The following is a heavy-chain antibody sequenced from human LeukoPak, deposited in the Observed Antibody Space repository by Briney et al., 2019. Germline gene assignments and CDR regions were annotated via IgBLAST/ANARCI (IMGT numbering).Heavy chain of an antibody. J-gene: IGHJ5*02. CDR3: AKDVLPAAMYDWFDP. D-gene: IGHD2-2*01. CDR2: ISGSGGST. V-gene: IGHV3-23*01. CDR1: GFTFSSYA. Sequence: GGSLRLSCAASGFTFSSYAMSWVRQASGKGLEWVSAISGSGGSTYYADSVKGRFTISRDNSKNTLYLQMNSLRAEDTAVYYCAKDVLPAAMYDWFDPWGQGTLVTVSS.